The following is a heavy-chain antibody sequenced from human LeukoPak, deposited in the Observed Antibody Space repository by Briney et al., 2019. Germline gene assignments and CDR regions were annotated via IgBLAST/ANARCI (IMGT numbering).Heavy chain of an antibody. Sequence: GGSLRLSCAASGFTFSSYSMNWVRQAPGKGLEWVSYISSSSSTIYYADSVKGRFTISRDNAKNTVYLEMNSLRAEDTAVYYCVRGQLWSYYHDYWGQGTLVTVSS. CDR1: GFTFSSYS. J-gene: IGHJ4*02. CDR2: ISSSSSTI. CDR3: VRGQLWSYYHDY. D-gene: IGHD5-18*01. V-gene: IGHV3-48*04.